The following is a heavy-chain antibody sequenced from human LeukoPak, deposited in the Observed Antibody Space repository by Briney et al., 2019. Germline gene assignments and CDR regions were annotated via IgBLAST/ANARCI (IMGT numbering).Heavy chain of an antibody. J-gene: IGHJ3*01. CDR2: LYSGDNT. CDR1: GFTVSSSY. CDR3: AVADVQLWSDAFDV. D-gene: IGHD5-18*01. Sequence: GGSLRLSCAASGFTVSSSYMSWVRQAPGQGLEWVSSLYSGDNTYYADSVRGRFTISRHNSENTLYLQMSSLRTEDTAVYYCAVADVQLWSDAFDVWGQGTMVTVSS. V-gene: IGHV3-53*04.